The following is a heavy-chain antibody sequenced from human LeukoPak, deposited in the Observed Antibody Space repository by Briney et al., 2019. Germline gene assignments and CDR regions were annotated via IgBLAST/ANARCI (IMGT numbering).Heavy chain of an antibody. D-gene: IGHD3-22*01. CDR3: TTTYYYDSSGYSIADY. Sequence: PGGSLRLSCAASGFTFSNAWMSWVRQAPGKGLEWVGRIKSKTDGGTTDYAAPVKGRFTISRDDSKNTLYLQMNSLKTEDTAVYYCTTTYYYDSSGYSIADYWGQGTLVTVSS. CDR1: GFTFSNAW. J-gene: IGHJ4*02. V-gene: IGHV3-15*01. CDR2: IKSKTDGGTT.